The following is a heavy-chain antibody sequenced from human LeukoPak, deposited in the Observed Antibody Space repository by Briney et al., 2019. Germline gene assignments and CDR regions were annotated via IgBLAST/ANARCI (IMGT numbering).Heavy chain of an antibody. CDR2: IYHSGST. CDR1: GYSISSGYY. Sequence: SETLSLTCAVSGYSISSGYYWGWIRQPPGKGLEWLGSIYHSGSTYNNPSLKSRVTMSGDTSKNQFSLKLTSVTAADTAVYYCARAYSNWFDPWGQGTLVTVSS. J-gene: IGHJ5*02. D-gene: IGHD4-11*01. CDR3: ARAYSNWFDP. V-gene: IGHV4-38-2*01.